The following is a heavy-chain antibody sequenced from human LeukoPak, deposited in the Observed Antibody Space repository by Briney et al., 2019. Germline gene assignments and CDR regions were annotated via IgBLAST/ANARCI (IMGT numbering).Heavy chain of an antibody. CDR2: ISAYNGNT. D-gene: IGHD1-26*01. CDR1: GYTFTSYG. CDR3: ARDDPSSNSGSYSEPGGAFDY. V-gene: IGHV1-18*01. Sequence: GASVKVSCKASGYTFTSYGISWVRQAPGQGLEWMGWISAYNGNTNYAQKLQGRVTMTTDTSTSTAYMELRSLRSDDTAVYYCARDDPSSNSGSYSEPGGAFDYWGQGTLVTVSS. J-gene: IGHJ4*02.